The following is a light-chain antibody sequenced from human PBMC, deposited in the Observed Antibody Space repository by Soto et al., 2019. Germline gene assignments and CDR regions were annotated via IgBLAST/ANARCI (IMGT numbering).Light chain of an antibody. V-gene: IGLV2-14*01. CDR3: TSYTGTSSPWV. CDR2: EVN. J-gene: IGLJ3*02. CDR1: SSDVGAYNY. Sequence: QSALTQPASVSGSPGQSITISCAGTSSDVGAYNYVSWYQQHPGKAPKLMIYEVNNRPSGVSNRFSGSKSGSTASLTISGLQAEDEADYYCTSYTGTSSPWVFGGGTKLTVL.